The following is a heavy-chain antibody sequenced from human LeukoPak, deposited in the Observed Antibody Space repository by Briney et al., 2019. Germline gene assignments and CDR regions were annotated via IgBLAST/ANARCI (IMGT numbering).Heavy chain of an antibody. CDR3: ARVPAKYYYDSSGSGSPDY. CDR1: GGSFSGYY. J-gene: IGHJ4*02. CDR2: INHSGST. D-gene: IGHD3-22*01. V-gene: IGHV4-34*01. Sequence: PSETLSLTCAVYGGSFSGYYWSWIRQPPGKGLEWIGEINHSGSTNYNPSLKSRVTISVDTPKNQFSLKLSSVTAADTAVYYCARVPAKYYYDSSGSGSPDYWGQGTLVTVSS.